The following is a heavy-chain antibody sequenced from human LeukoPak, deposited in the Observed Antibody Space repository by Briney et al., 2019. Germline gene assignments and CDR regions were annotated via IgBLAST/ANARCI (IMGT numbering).Heavy chain of an antibody. J-gene: IGHJ3*02. CDR1: GGSISGYY. D-gene: IGHD1-26*01. CDR2: IRYSGST. V-gene: IGHV4-59*01. CDR3: ARLEWELRPGAFDI. Sequence: SETLSLTCTVSGGSISGYYWSWVRRPPGKGLEWIAYIRYSGSTDYNPSLKSRVTISVDTSENQFSLKLNSVTAADTAVYYCARLEWELRPGAFDIWGQGTMVTVSS.